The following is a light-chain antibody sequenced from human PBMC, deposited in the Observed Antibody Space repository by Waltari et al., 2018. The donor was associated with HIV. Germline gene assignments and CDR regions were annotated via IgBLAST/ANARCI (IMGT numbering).Light chain of an antibody. CDR3: QHYNTSSPWT. Sequence: TQSPSTLSTSEVDSHTIPLRASQNIVTWLAWYQQKAGKAPKLLVYKASSLGSGVTTRFSGSGSGTEFTLTISSLQPDDYATYYCQHYNTSSPWTFGQGTRVDI. J-gene: IGKJ1*01. CDR1: QNIVTW. V-gene: IGKV1-5*03. CDR2: KAS.